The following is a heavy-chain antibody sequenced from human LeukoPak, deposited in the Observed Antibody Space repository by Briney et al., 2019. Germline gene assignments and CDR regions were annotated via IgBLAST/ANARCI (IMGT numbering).Heavy chain of an antibody. Sequence: SETLSLTCTVSGGSITSNSYYWRWIRQPPGKGLEWIGSIYYSGSTYYNPSLKSRVTISVDTSKSQFSLKLSSVTAADTAVYYCARRWWYYYYDSSGYYDYWGQGTLVTVSS. CDR2: IYYSGST. D-gene: IGHD3-22*01. CDR1: GGSITSNSYY. J-gene: IGHJ4*02. V-gene: IGHV4-39*01. CDR3: ARRWWYYYYDSSGYYDY.